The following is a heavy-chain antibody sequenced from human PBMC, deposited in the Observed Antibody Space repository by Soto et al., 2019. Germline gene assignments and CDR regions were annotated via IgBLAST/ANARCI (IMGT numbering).Heavy chain of an antibody. J-gene: IGHJ5*02. CDR1: GGSISSGGYY. V-gene: IGHV4-31*03. CDR2: IYYSGST. D-gene: IGHD5-12*01. CDR3: ATLNEMATITNWFDP. Sequence: SETLSLTCTVSGGSISSGGYYWSWIRQHPGKGLEWIGYIYYSGSTYYNPSLKSRVTISVDTSKNQFSLKLSSVTAADTAVYYCATLNEMATITNWFDPWGQGTLVTVSS.